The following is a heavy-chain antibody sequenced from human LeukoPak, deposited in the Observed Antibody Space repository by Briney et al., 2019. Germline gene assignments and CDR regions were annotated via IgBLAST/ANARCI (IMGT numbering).Heavy chain of an antibody. CDR3: ASVGSSSWYGYNWFDP. V-gene: IGHV4-39*07. Sequence: SETLSLTCTVSGGSISSSSYYWGWIRQPPGKGLEWIGSIYYSGSTYYNPSLKSRVTISVDTSKNQFSLKLSSVTAADTAVYYCASVGSSSWYGYNWFDPWGQGTLVTVSS. CDR2: IYYSGST. D-gene: IGHD6-13*01. J-gene: IGHJ5*02. CDR1: GGSISSSSYY.